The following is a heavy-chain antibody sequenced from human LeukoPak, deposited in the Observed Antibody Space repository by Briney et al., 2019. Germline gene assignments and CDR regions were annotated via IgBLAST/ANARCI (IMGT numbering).Heavy chain of an antibody. CDR2: IKQDGSEK. J-gene: IGHJ4*02. Sequence: GGSLRLSCAASGFTFSRYWMSWVRQAPGKGLEWVANIKQDGSEKYYVDSVRGRFTISRDNAKNSLYLQMNSLRAEDTAVYYCATNPPIDYWGQGTLVTVSS. CDR3: ATNPPIDY. CDR1: GFTFSRYW. V-gene: IGHV3-7*05. D-gene: IGHD1-14*01.